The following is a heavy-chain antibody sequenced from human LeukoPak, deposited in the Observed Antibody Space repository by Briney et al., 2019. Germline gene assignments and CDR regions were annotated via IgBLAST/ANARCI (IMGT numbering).Heavy chain of an antibody. D-gene: IGHD6-25*01. J-gene: IGHJ5*02. CDR3: ARGGGWGSGVKNWFDP. CDR1: GFSFNNYA. V-gene: IGHV3-9*01. CDR2: ISWNSGSI. Sequence: GGSLRLSCAGSGFSFNNYAMHWVRRPPGKGLEWVSGISWNSGSIDYADSVKGRFTISRDNAKNSLYLQMNSLRAEDTAVYYCARGGGWGSGVKNWFDPWGQGTLVTVSS.